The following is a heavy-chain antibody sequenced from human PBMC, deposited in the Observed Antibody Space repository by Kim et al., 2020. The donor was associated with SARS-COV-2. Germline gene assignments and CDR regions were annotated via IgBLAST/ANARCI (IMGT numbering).Heavy chain of an antibody. V-gene: IGHV4-34*01. J-gene: IGHJ6*02. D-gene: IGHD3-9*01. Sequence: GSTNYNPALKSRVTISVDTSKNQFSLKLSSVTAADTAVYYCYCRDWFGMDVWGQGTTVTVSS. CDR3: YCRDWFGMDV. CDR2: GST.